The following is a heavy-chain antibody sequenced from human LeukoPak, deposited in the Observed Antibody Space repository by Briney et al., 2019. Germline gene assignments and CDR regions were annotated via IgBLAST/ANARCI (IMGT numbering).Heavy chain of an antibody. CDR3: AADLNYYDSSGSGDY. V-gene: IGHV1-58*02. CDR2: IFVGSGNT. D-gene: IGHD3-22*01. Sequence: SVKVSCKASGFTFTSSARQWVRQARGQRLEWIGWIFVGSGNTNYAQKFQERVTITRDMSTSTAYMELTSLRSEDTAVYYCAADLNYYDSSGSGDYWGQGTLVTVSS. J-gene: IGHJ4*02. CDR1: GFTFTSSA.